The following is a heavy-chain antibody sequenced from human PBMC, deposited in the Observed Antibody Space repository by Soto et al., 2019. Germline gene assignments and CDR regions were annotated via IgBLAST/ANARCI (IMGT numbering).Heavy chain of an antibody. Sequence: SETLSLTGTVSGGSISSYYWSWIRQPAGKGLEWIGRMYPSGSTNYNPSLKSRVTMSVDTSKNQFSLKLNSVTAADTAVYYCARYCNNATCYRWFDPWGQGTLVTVSS. V-gene: IGHV4-4*07. J-gene: IGHJ5*02. CDR3: ARYCNNATCYRWFDP. CDR2: MYPSGST. CDR1: GGSISSYY. D-gene: IGHD2-2*01.